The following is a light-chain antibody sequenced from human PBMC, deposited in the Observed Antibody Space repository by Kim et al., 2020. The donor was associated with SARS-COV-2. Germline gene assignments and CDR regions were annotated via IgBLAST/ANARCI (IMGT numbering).Light chain of an antibody. V-gene: IGLV1-40*01. CDR2: TNT. CDR3: QSYDSSLRAWV. CDR1: PSNSGGGYD. J-gene: IGLJ3*02. Sequence: QGVTIACTGGPSNSGGGYDVNWYQQVPETAPKLLMYTNTPRPSGVPVRFSGSKAGTSASLAITGLQPEDEAEYCCQSYDSSLRAWVFGGGTQLTVL.